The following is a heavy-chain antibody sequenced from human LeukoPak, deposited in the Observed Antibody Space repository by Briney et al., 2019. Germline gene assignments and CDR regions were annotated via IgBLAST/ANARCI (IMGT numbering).Heavy chain of an antibody. D-gene: IGHD1-26*01. Sequence: PSETLSLTCTVSGGSFNSGNYYWSWIRQPPGKGLEWIGYMSYSGSTNYNPSLKSRVTISVDTSKNHFSLRLSSVTAADTAVYYCVRRGPNGRTFDYWGQGTLVTVSS. CDR3: VRRGPNGRTFDY. CDR1: GGSFNSGNYY. V-gene: IGHV4-61*03. J-gene: IGHJ4*02. CDR2: MSYSGST.